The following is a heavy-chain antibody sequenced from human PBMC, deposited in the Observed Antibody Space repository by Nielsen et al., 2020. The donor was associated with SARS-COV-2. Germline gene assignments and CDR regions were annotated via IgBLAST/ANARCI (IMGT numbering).Heavy chain of an antibody. CDR1: RFTLSDYT. Sequence: GESLKISCAASRFTLSDYTMNWVRQAPGKELEWVSMVSRSSSYRYYADSVRGRFTISRDNSRNSLYLQMNSLRAEDTAVYYCAREIPVGLFDYWGQGTLVTVSS. D-gene: IGHD6-19*01. V-gene: IGHV3-21*04. CDR3: AREIPVGLFDY. CDR2: VSRSSSYR. J-gene: IGHJ4*02.